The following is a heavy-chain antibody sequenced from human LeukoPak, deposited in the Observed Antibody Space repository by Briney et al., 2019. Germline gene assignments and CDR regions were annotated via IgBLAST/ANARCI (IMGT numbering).Heavy chain of an antibody. Sequence: SETLSLTCTVSGGSISSGYYWGWIRQPPGKGLEWIGEIDPDKTANYNPSLKSRVIVSIDTWKNQFSLNLRSVTAADTAIYYCARGRSYEYGDYDCWGQGTLVTVSS. J-gene: IGHJ4*02. D-gene: IGHD4-17*01. V-gene: IGHV4-38-2*02. CDR1: GGSISSGYY. CDR3: ARGRSYEYGDYDC. CDR2: IDPDKTA.